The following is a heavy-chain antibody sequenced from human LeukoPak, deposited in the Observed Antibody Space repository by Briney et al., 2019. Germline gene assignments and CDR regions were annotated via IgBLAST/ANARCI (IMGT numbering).Heavy chain of an antibody. CDR2: IYYSGST. Sequence: SETLSLTCTVSGGSISSGGYYWSWIRQHPGKGLEWIGYIYYSGSTYYNPSLKSRVTISVDTSKNQFSLKLSSVTAADAAVYYCARDHNGLFDYWGQGTLVTVSS. D-gene: IGHD1-14*01. CDR1: GGSISSGGYY. J-gene: IGHJ4*02. CDR3: ARDHNGLFDY. V-gene: IGHV4-31*03.